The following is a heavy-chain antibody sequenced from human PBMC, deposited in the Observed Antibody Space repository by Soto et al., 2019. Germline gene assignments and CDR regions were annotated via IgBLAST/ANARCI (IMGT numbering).Heavy chain of an antibody. J-gene: IGHJ4*02. CDR2: ISYDGSQK. D-gene: IGHD2-15*01. CDR3: AEDGAPRYCRRSSGHTAGAY. V-gene: IGHV3-30*18. Sequence: QVQLVESGGGVVQPGRSLRLSCAGSGFTFSNYGLHWVRQAPGKGLEWVAVISYDGSQKYYADSVKGRFTISRDNSNNTLYLQMDSLRAEDTAVYYCAEDGAPRYCRRSSGHTAGAYWGQGTLVTVSS. CDR1: GFTFSNYG.